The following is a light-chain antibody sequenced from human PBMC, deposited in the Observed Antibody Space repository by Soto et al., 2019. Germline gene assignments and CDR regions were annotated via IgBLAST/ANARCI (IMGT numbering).Light chain of an antibody. V-gene: IGLV1-47*01. Sequence: QPVLTQPPSASGTPGQRVTISCSGSTSNIGTNYVYWYHQLPGTAPKLLIYRSSQRPSGVPDRFSGSKSGTSASLAISGLRSEDEADYYCAAWDDSLSGVVFGGGTKVTVL. CDR3: AAWDDSLSGVV. CDR2: RSS. CDR1: TSNIGTNY. J-gene: IGLJ2*01.